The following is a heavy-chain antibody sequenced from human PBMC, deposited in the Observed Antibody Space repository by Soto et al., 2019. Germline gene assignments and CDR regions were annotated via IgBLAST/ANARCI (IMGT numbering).Heavy chain of an antibody. V-gene: IGHV4-61*01. J-gene: IGHJ4*02. Sequence: QVQLQESGPGLVKPSETLSLTCTVSGGSVSSGSYYWNWIRQPPGKGLEWIGYIYSSGSTNYNPSLKSRVTISLDTAKNQCSLKLTSLTASDTAMYYCARDGYTNFDYWGQGTLVTVSS. CDR3: ARDGYTNFDY. CDR2: IYSSGST. CDR1: GGSVSSGSYY. D-gene: IGHD5-12*01.